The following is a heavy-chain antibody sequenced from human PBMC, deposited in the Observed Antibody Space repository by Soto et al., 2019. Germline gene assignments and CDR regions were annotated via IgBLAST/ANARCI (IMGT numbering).Heavy chain of an antibody. CDR2: IRQDGGAQ. CDR1: GFTFTTYW. CDR3: VRGGHGSGSYLGSS. J-gene: IGHJ5*02. Sequence: VGSLRLCCVASGFTFTTYWMSWVRQAPGKGLEWVANIRQDGGAQYYVDSVKGRFTISRDNAKNSVYLQMDSLRVEDTAVYYCVRGGHGSGSYLGSSWGQGILVTVSS. D-gene: IGHD3-10*01. V-gene: IGHV3-7*03.